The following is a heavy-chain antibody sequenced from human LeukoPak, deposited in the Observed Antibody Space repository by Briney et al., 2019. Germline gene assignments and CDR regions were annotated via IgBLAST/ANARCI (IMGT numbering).Heavy chain of an antibody. V-gene: IGHV4-31*03. CDR2: IYYTGST. CDR3: ARDLSASGNFRSYWYFDL. D-gene: IGHD3-10*01. Sequence: SETLSLTCTVSGGSISSGGYFWTWIRQHPGKGLEWIGHIYYTGSTYYNPSLKSRVTISVDTSKNQFSLKLNSVTAADTAVYYCARDLSASGNFRSYWYFDLWGRGTLVTVSS. CDR1: GGSISSGGYF. J-gene: IGHJ2*01.